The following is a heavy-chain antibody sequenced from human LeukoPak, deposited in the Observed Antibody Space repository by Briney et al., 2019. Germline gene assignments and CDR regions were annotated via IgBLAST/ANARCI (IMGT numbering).Heavy chain of an antibody. J-gene: IGHJ5*02. CDR2: ISSSSSYI. D-gene: IGHD6-13*01. CDR3: AREMDAAAGTSWFDP. CDR1: GFTFSSYS. V-gene: IGHV3-21*01. Sequence: GGSLRLSCAASGFTFSSYSMNWVRQAPGKGLEWVSSISSSSSYICYADSVKGRFTISRDNAKNSLYLQMNSLRAEDTAVYYCAREMDAAAGTSWFDPWGQGTLVTVSS.